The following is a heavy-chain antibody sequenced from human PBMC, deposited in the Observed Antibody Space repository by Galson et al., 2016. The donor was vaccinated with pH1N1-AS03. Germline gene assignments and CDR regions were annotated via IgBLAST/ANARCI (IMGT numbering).Heavy chain of an antibody. D-gene: IGHD1-1*01. CDR3: MREWKFTHHYYGMDV. CDR1: GFIFSDYA. J-gene: IGHJ6*02. V-gene: IGHV3-64*02. CDR2: ISDTGGRT. Sequence: SLRLSCAASGFIFSDYAIYWVRQAPGKGLEFVSGISDTGGRTYYADSVKGRFTISRDNSENTVFLQMGSLSPEDVAVYYCMREWKFTHHYYGMDVWGQGTTVTVS.